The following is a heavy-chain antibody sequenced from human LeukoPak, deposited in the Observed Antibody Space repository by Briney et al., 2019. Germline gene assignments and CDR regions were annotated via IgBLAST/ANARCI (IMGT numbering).Heavy chain of an antibody. CDR3: ARDDTALAGSELDY. Sequence: GGSLRLSCAASGFTFSSYSMNWVRQAPGKGLEWVSSISSSSSYIYYADSVKGRFTISRDNAKNSLFLQMNSLRAKDTAVYYCARDDTALAGSELDYWGQGTLVTVSS. V-gene: IGHV3-21*01. J-gene: IGHJ4*02. CDR2: ISSSSSYI. CDR1: GFTFSSYS. D-gene: IGHD6-19*01.